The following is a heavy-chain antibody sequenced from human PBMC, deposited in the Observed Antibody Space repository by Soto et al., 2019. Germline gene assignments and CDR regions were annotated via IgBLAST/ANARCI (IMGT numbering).Heavy chain of an antibody. CDR2: ISYDGSNK. J-gene: IGHJ5*02. Sequence: QVQLVESGGGVVQPGRSLRLSCAASGFTFSSYAMHWVRQAPGKGLEWVAVISYDGSNKYYADSVKGRFTISRDNSKNTLYLQMNSLRAEDTAVYYCARVRGYSYGYVGWFDPWGQGTLVTVSS. V-gene: IGHV3-30-3*01. CDR1: GFTFSSYA. CDR3: ARVRGYSYGYVGWFDP. D-gene: IGHD5-18*01.